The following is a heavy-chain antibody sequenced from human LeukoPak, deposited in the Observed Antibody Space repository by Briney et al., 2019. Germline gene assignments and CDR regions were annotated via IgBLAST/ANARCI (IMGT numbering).Heavy chain of an antibody. V-gene: IGHV3-23*01. J-gene: IGHJ4*02. Sequence: PGGSLRLSCAASGFTFSSYAMSWVRQAPGKGLEWVSAISGSGGSTYYADSVKGRFTISRDNSKNTLYLQMNSLRAGDTAVYYCANDIFSSYDSSGYILFDYWGQGTLVTVSS. CDR1: GFTFSSYA. CDR2: ISGSGGST. CDR3: ANDIFSSYDSSGYILFDY. D-gene: IGHD3-22*01.